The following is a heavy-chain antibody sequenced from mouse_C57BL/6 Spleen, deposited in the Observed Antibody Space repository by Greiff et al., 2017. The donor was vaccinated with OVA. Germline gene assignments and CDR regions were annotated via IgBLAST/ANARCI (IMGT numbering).Heavy chain of an antibody. Sequence: EVQGVESGAELVKPGASVKLSCTASGFNIKDYYMHWVKQRTEQGLEWIGRIDPEDGETKYAPKFQGKATITADTSSNTAYLQLSSLTSEDTAVYYCARSNGRGDGWFAYWGQGTLVTVSA. D-gene: IGHD2-3*01. V-gene: IGHV14-2*01. CDR3: ARSNGRGDGWFAY. CDR2: IDPEDGET. J-gene: IGHJ3*01. CDR1: GFNIKDYY.